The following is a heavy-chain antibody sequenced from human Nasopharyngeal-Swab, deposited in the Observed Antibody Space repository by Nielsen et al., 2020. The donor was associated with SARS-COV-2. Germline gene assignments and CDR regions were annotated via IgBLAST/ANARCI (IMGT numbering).Heavy chain of an antibody. CDR2: INPSGGST. J-gene: IGHJ4*02. Sequence: WARQAPGQGFEWMGIINPSGGSTSYAQKFQGRVTMTRDTSTSTVYMELNSLRAEDTAVYYCAKGETCYYYSSVYYCHYFDYWGQGILVTVSS. V-gene: IGHV1-46*01. CDR3: AKGETCYYYSSVYYCHYFDY. D-gene: IGHD3-22*01.